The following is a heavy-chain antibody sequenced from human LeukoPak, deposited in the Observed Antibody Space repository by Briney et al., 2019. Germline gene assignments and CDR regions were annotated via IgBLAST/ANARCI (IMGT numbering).Heavy chain of an antibody. V-gene: IGHV3-48*03. D-gene: IGHD3-9*01. CDR2: ISSSGSTI. Sequence: GSLRLSCAASGFTFSGSAMHWVRQAPGKGLEWVSYISSSGSTIYYADSVKGRFTISRDNAKNSLYLQMNSLRAEDTAVYYCARAFYDFLTGYPAYFDYWGQGTLVTVSS. J-gene: IGHJ4*02. CDR1: GFTFSGSA. CDR3: ARAFYDFLTGYPAYFDY.